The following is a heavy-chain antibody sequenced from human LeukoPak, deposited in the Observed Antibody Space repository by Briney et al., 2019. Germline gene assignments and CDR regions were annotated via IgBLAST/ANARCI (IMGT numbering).Heavy chain of an antibody. CDR1: GFTFSSYA. D-gene: IGHD6-13*01. Sequence: GGSLRLSCAASGFTFSSYAMHWVRQAPGKGLEWVAVISYDGSNKYYADSVKGRFTISRDNSKNTLYLQMNSLRAEDTAVYYCAKDLIPIAAAVPKEWGQGTLVTVSS. CDR2: ISYDGSNK. CDR3: AKDLIPIAAAVPKE. J-gene: IGHJ4*02. V-gene: IGHV3-30-3*01.